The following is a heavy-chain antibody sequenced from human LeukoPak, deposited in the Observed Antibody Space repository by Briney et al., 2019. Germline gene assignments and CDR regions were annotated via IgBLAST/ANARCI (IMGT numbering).Heavy chain of an antibody. D-gene: IGHD5-18*01. CDR1: GFTFRRYA. V-gene: IGHV3-23*01. CDR2: ISVSVGST. CDR3: AKEDTATVIDY. J-gene: IGHJ4*02. Sequence: PGGSLRLPCAASGFTFRRYAMSWVRQAPGKGLEWVSAISVSVGSTYYADSVKGRFTISRDNPKTTLYLQMNSLSAADTPVYYCAKEDTATVIDYWGQGTLVTVSS.